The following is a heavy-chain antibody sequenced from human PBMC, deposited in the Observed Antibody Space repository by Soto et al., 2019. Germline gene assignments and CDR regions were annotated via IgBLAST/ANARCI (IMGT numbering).Heavy chain of an antibody. CDR1: GYTFTSYG. V-gene: IGHV1-18*01. D-gene: IGHD3-22*01. J-gene: IGHJ3*02. CDR3: ARDRLSGYYDSSASDAFDI. CDR2: ISAYNGNT. Sequence: GASVKVSCKASGYTFTSYGISWVRQAPGQGLEWMGWISAYNGNTNYAQKLQGRVTMTTDTSTSTAYMELRSLRSDDTAVYYCARDRLSGYYDSSASDAFDIWGQGTMVTVSS.